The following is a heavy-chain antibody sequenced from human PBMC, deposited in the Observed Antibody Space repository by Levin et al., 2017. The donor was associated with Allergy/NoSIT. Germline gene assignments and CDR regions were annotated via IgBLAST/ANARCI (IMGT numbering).Heavy chain of an antibody. CDR3: AANTRTYSSDTREVDY. CDR2: IVVGSGNT. CDR1: GFTFTSSA. Sequence: AASVKVSCKASGFTFTSSAVQWVRQARGQRLEWIGWIVVGSGNTNYAQKFQERVTITRDMSTSTAYMELSSLRSEDTAVYYCAANTRTYSSDTREVDYWGQGTLVTVSS. J-gene: IGHJ4*02. V-gene: IGHV1-58*01. D-gene: IGHD6-19*01.